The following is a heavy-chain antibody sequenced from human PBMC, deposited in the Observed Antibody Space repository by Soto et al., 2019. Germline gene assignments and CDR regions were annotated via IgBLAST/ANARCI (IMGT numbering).Heavy chain of an antibody. Sequence: EEQLVESGGTLVQPGGSLRLSCTASGFSISTDYMTWVRQAPGKGLDWVSGIHSGEATYYADSVKGRFTISRDNSKNTLYLQMNSLRVEDTAVYYCRILTEAYYYGRDLWGQGTTVTVTS. CDR3: RILTEAYYYGRDL. CDR1: GFSISTDY. V-gene: IGHV3-66*01. D-gene: IGHD3-9*01. J-gene: IGHJ6*02. CDR2: IHSGEAT.